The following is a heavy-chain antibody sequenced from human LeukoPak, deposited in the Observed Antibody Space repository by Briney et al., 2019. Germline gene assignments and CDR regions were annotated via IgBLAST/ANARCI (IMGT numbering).Heavy chain of an antibody. J-gene: IGHJ3*02. CDR1: GFTFSSYA. CDR2: ISGSGGST. V-gene: IGHV3-23*01. CDR3: ATLSGSYGDAFDI. D-gene: IGHD1-26*01. Sequence: GGSLRLSCAASGFTFSSYAMSWVRQAPGKGLEWVSAISGSGGSTYYADSVKGRFTVSRDNSKNTLYLQMNSLRAGDTAVYYCATLSGSYGDAFDIWGQGIMLTVSS.